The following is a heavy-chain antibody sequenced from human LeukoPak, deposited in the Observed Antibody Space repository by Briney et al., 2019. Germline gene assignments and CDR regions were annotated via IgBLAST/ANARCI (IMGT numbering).Heavy chain of an antibody. V-gene: IGHV1-2*02. CDR1: GYTFTGYY. CDR2: INPNSGGT. D-gene: IGHD3-10*01. CDR3: ASILGSGSYRDY. J-gene: IGHJ4*02. Sequence: GASVKVSCKASGYTFTGYYMHWVRQAPGQGLEWMGWINPNSGGTSYAQKFQGRVTMTRDTSISTAYMELGRLRSDDTAVYYCASILGSGSYRDYWGQGTLVTVSS.